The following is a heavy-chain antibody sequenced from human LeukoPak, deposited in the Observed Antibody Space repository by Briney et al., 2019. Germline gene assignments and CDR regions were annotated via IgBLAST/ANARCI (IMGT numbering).Heavy chain of an antibody. D-gene: IGHD1-26*01. CDR1: GFTISSYS. Sequence: GGSLSLSCAVSGFTISSYSRNWVRQAPGEGLEWVSSISSSSSYIYYADSMKGRFTISRDNAKNSLYLQMSSLRAEDTAVYYCARVEEGAIPFDYWGQGTLVTVSS. V-gene: IGHV3-21*01. CDR3: ARVEEGAIPFDY. J-gene: IGHJ4*02. CDR2: ISSSSSYI.